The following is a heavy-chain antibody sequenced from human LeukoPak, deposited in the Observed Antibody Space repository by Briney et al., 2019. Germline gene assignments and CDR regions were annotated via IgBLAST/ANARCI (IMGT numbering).Heavy chain of an antibody. CDR2: ISGSGDST. D-gene: IGHD1-1*01. Sequence: GGSLRLSCAASGFTFSSYAMSWVRQAPGKGLEWVSAISGSGDSTYYADSVKGRITISRDNSKNTLYLQMNSLRAEDTAVYYCAKGDRFGTTGTMDVWGQGPRSPSP. J-gene: IGHJ6*02. V-gene: IGHV3-23*01. CDR1: GFTFSSYA. CDR3: AKGDRFGTTGTMDV.